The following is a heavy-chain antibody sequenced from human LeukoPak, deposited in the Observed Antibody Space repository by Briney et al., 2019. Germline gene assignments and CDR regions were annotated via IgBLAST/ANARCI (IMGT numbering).Heavy chain of an antibody. CDR3: TRVGYIDEGIDY. Sequence: GGSLRLSCTASGFTFGDYAMSWFRQAPGKGLEWVANIKQDGSKKSYVDSVKGRFTISRGNAKNSLYLQMNSLRAEDTAIYYCTRVGYIDEGIDYWGQGTLVTVSS. J-gene: IGHJ4*02. D-gene: IGHD5-24*01. CDR1: GFTFGDYA. V-gene: IGHV3-7*04. CDR2: IKQDGSKK.